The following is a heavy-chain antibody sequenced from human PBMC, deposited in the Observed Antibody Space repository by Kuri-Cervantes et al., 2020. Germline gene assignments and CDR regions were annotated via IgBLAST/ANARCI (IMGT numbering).Heavy chain of an antibody. J-gene: IGHJ4*02. CDR3: ARGNGPSPFRLDY. CDR2: ISYDGSNK. D-gene: IGHD2-8*01. V-gene: IGHV3-30-3*01. Sequence: GESLKISCAASGFTFSSYAMHWVRQAPGKGLEWVAVISYDGSNKYYADSVKGRFTISRDNSKNSLYLQMNSLRDEDTAVYYCARGNGPSPFRLDYWGQGTPVTVSS. CDR1: GFTFSSYA.